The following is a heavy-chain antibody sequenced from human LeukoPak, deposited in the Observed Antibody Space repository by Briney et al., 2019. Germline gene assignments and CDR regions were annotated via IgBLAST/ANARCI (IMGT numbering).Heavy chain of an antibody. J-gene: IGHJ4*02. CDR3: ARGLYGGNGLGH. V-gene: IGHV4-34*01. Sequence: SETLSLTCAVYGGSFSGYYWSWIRQPPGKGLEWIGEINHSGSTNYNPSLKSRVTISVDTSKNQFSLKLSSVTAADTAVYYCARGLYGGNGLGHWGREPWSPSPQ. D-gene: IGHD2-15*01. CDR2: INHSGST. CDR1: GGSFSGYY.